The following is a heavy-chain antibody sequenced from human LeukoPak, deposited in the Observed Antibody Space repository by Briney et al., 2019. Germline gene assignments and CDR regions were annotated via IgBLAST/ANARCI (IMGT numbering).Heavy chain of an antibody. CDR3: AGGRTGAAALDF. D-gene: IGHD6-25*01. V-gene: IGHV4-34*01. CDR2: STHSGST. Sequence: SETLSLTCAVYGGSFSGHYWTWIRQSPGKGLEWIGESTHSGSTNYNPSLKSRLTISVDTFKNQFSLKLTSVSAADTAVYHCAGGRTGAAALDFWGPGTLVTVSS. J-gene: IGHJ4*02. CDR1: GGSFSGHY.